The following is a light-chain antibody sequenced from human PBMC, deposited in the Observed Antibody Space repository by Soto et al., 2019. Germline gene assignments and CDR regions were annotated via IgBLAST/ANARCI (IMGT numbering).Light chain of an antibody. CDR2: GAS. J-gene: IGKJ1*01. CDR3: QQYGRSPPT. Sequence: EFVLTQSPGTLSLSPGERATLSCRASQSVSSSYLAWYQQKPGQAPRLLIYGASSRATGIPDRFSGSGSGTDFTLTISRLEPEDFAVYYCQQYGRSPPTFGQGTKVDI. CDR1: QSVSSSY. V-gene: IGKV3-20*01.